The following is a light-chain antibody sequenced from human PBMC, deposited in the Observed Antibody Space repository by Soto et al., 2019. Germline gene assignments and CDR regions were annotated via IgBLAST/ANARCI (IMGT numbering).Light chain of an antibody. V-gene: IGKV3-15*01. J-gene: IGKJ1*01. CDR1: QSISSN. Sequence: DIVMTQSPATLSVSPGERATLSCRASQSISSNLAWYQQKPGQAPRLLIYGASTRATGFPARFSGSGSGTEFTLTISSLQSEDFAVYYCQQYNNWGSFGQGTKVEVK. CDR2: GAS. CDR3: QQYNNWGS.